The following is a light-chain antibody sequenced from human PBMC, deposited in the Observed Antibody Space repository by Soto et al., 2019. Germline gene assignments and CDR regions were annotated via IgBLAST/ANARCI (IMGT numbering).Light chain of an antibody. CDR3: ASWDDSLRGV. Sequence: QSVLTPPPSASGTPGQRVTISCSGSSSNIGSNTVNWYQQLPGTAPKLLIYRNNQRPSGVPDRFSGSRSGTSASLAISGLQSEDEADYYCASWDDSLRGVFGGGTKLTVL. V-gene: IGLV1-44*01. CDR2: RNN. J-gene: IGLJ3*02. CDR1: SSNIGSNT.